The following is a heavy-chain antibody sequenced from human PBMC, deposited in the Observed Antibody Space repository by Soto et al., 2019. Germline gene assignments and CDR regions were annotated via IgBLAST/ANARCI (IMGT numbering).Heavy chain of an antibody. J-gene: IGHJ4*02. CDR2: ITSGSSTI. V-gene: IGHV3-48*01. D-gene: IGHD3-10*01. Sequence: GGSLRLSCAASGFTFSSYAMSWVRQAPGKGLEWVSYITSGSSTIHYADSVKGRFTISRDNAKNSVFLQMNSLRVEDTAVYYCVRDAGSLGYWGQGTLVTVSS. CDR1: GFTFSSYA. CDR3: VRDAGSLGY.